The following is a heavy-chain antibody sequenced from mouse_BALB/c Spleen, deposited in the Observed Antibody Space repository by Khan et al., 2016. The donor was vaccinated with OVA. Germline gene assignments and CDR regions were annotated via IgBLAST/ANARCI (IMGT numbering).Heavy chain of an antibody. CDR2: IYPGDGTT. CDR3: AREGLRGVGRDY. Sequence: QVQLQQSGPELVKPGALVKISCKASGYTFTAYDINWVKQRPGQGLEWIGWIYPGDGTTKYNENFKGKATLTADISSNTVYMQLSGLTSETSAVYFCAREGLRGVGRDYWGQGTSVSVSS. D-gene: IGHD2-4*01. J-gene: IGHJ4*01. V-gene: IGHV1S56*01. CDR1: GYTFTAYD.